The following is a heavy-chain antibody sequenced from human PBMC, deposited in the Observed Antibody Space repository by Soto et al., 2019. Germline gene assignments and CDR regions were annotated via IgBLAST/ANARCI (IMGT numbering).Heavy chain of an antibody. CDR2: INHSGST. J-gene: IGHJ4*02. CDR3: ARDPDCSSTSCMKNRSYYFHY. Sequence: SETLSLTCAVYGGSFSGYYWSWIRQPPGKGLEWIGEINHSGSTNYNPSLKSRVTISVDTSKNQFSLKLSSVTAADTAVYYCARDPDCSSTSCMKNRSYYFHYWGQGTLVTVSS. D-gene: IGHD2-2*01. CDR1: GGSFSGYY. V-gene: IGHV4-34*01.